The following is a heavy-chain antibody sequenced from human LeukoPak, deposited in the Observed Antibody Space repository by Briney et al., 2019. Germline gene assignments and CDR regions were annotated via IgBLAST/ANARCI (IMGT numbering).Heavy chain of an antibody. D-gene: IGHD3-10*01. CDR3: ARDVGYHGSGSYPPHDAFDI. J-gene: IGHJ3*02. V-gene: IGHV3-30-3*01. CDR2: ISYDGSNK. Sequence: PGGSLRLSCAASGFTFSSYAMHWVRQAPGKGLEWVAVISYDGSNKYYADSVKGRFTISRDNSKNTLYLQMNSLRAEDTAVYYCARDVGYHGSGSYPPHDAFDIWGQGTMVTVSS. CDR1: GFTFSSYA.